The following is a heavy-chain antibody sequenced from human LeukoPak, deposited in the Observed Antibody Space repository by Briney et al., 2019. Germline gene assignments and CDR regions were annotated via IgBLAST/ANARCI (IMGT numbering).Heavy chain of an antibody. D-gene: IGHD3-22*01. J-gene: IGHJ4*02. V-gene: IGHV4-59*01. CDR1: GGSISSYY. CDR2: IYYSGST. CDR3: ARDFDYYDSSGYRLYYFDY. Sequence: SETLSLTCTVSGGSISSYYWSWIRQPPGKGLEWIGYIYYSGSTNYNPSLKSRVTISVHTSKNQFSLKLSSVTAADTAVYYCARDFDYYDSSGYRLYYFDYWGQGTLVTVSS.